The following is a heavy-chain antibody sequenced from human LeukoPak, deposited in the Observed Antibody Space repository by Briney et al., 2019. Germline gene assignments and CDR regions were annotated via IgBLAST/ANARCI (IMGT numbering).Heavy chain of an antibody. CDR2: IYYSGST. V-gene: IGHV4-30-4*01. J-gene: IGHJ3*02. CDR1: GGSISSGDYY. Sequence: PSQTLSLTCTVSGGSISSGDYYWSWIRQPPGKGLEWIGYIYYSGSTYYNPSLKSRVTISVDTSKNQFSLKLSSVTAADTAVYYCARDRSWVSCYNCAFDIWGQGTMVTVSS. CDR3: ARDRSWVSCYNCAFDI. D-gene: IGHD2-15*01.